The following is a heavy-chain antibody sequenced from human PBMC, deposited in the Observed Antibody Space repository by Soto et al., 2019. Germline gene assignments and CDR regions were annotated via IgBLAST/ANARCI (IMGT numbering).Heavy chain of an antibody. D-gene: IGHD1-26*01. Sequence: PGGSLRLSCAASGFTFSGSAMHWVRQASGKGLEWVGRIRSKANSYATAYAASVKGRFTISRDDSKNTAYLQMNSLKTEDTAVYYCTRRSPVVRWEQDLGDYYYGMDVWGQGTTVTVSS. CDR3: TRRSPVVRWEQDLGDYYYGMDV. J-gene: IGHJ6*02. V-gene: IGHV3-73*01. CDR1: GFTFSGSA. CDR2: IRSKANSYAT.